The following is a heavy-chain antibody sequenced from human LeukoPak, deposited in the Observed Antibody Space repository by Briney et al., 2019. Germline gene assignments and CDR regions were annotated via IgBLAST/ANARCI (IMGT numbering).Heavy chain of an antibody. CDR2: TSGSGGST. J-gene: IGHJ6*03. CDR3: AAPPEGPYSYYYYMAV. CDR1: GFAFSSYA. V-gene: IGHV3-23*01. Sequence: QTGGSLRLSCAASGFAFSSYAMNWVRQAPGKGLEWVSATSGSGGSTYYADSVKGRFTISRDNSKNTLYLQMNSLRAEDTAVYYCAAPPEGPYSYYYYMAVWGKGTTVTVSS.